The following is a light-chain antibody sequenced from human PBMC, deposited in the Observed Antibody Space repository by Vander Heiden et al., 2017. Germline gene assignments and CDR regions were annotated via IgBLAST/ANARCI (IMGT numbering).Light chain of an antibody. CDR1: TSDVGGDYY. V-gene: IGLV2-14*03. CDR3: SSYTNSSIYV. J-gene: IGLJ1*01. Sequence: QSALTQPASVSGSAGQSITISCTGTTSDVGGDYYVCWYQHHPGKAPKLMIYDVRNRPSGVSIRFSGSKSGNTASLTISGLQADDEADYFCSSYTNSSIYVFGTGTKVTVV. CDR2: DVR.